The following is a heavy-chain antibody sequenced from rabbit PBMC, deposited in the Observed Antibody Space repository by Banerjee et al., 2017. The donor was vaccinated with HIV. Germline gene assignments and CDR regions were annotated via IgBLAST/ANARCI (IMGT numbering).Heavy chain of an antibody. V-gene: IGHV1S40*01. Sequence: QSLEESGGDLVKPGASLTLTCTASGFSFSSSYWICWVRQAPGKGLEWIAGIYTGSSGSTYYANGAKGRCTSEKTAAKKGKRQRTRRKEEEKEKEGGERREEGRRTECDLWGQGTRGTVS. D-gene: IGHD5-1*01. CDR3: ERREEGRRTECDL. J-gene: IGHJ3*01. CDR2: IYTGSSGST. CDR1: GFSFSSSYW.